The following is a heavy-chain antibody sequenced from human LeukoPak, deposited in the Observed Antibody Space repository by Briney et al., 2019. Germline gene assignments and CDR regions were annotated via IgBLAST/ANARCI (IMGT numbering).Heavy chain of an antibody. CDR3: ARAHRPDYYGSGSYSPPAL. J-gene: IGHJ4*02. CDR1: GYTFTGYY. D-gene: IGHD3-10*01. Sequence: ASVKVSCKASGYTFTGYYMHWVRQAPGQGLEWMGWINPNSGGTNYAQKFQGRVTMTRDTSISTAYMELSRLRSDDTAVYYCARAHRPDYYGSGSYSPPALWGQGTLVTVSS. V-gene: IGHV1-2*02. CDR2: INPNSGGT.